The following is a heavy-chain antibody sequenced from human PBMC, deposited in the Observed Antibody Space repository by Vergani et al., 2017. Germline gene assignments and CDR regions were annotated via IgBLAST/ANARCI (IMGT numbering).Heavy chain of an antibody. CDR2: IDHSGSA. J-gene: IGHJ3*02. Sequence: QVQLQESGPGLVKPSETLALICSVSGDSINSGHYWAWIRQRPGKGLEWIGTIDHSGSALYSPSLKSRVTISVDTSKNQFSLKLSSVTAADTAVYYCARGLYSSPRRVAFDIWGQGTMVTVSS. CDR1: GDSINSGHY. D-gene: IGHD6-13*01. V-gene: IGHV4-38-2*02. CDR3: ARGLYSSPRRVAFDI.